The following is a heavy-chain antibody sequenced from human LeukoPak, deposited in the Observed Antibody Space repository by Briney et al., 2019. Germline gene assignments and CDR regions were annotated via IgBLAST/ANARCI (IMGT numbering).Heavy chain of an antibody. CDR2: IYSGGST. D-gene: IGHD3-10*01. CDR3: ASYGSGSALDY. Sequence: PGGSLRLSCAASGFTFSSYSMSWVRQAPGKGLEWVSVIYSGGSTYYADSVKGRFTIPRDNSKNTLYLQMNSLRAEDTAVYYCASYGSGSALDYWGQGTLVTVSS. V-gene: IGHV3-53*01. CDR1: GFTFSSYS. J-gene: IGHJ4*02.